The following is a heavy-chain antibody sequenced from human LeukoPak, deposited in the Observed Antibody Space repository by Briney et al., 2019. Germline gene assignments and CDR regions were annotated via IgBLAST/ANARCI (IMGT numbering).Heavy chain of an antibody. CDR2: ISAYNGNT. D-gene: IGHD6-13*01. V-gene: IGHV1-18*01. Sequence: ASVKVSCKASGYTFTSYGISWVRQAPGQGLEWMGWISAYNGNTNYAQKLQGRVTMTTDTSTSTAYMELRSLRSDDTAVYYCAGTSPSQQFYYYYYYMDVWGKGTTVTVSS. J-gene: IGHJ6*03. CDR1: GYTFTSYG. CDR3: AGTSPSQQFYYYYYYMDV.